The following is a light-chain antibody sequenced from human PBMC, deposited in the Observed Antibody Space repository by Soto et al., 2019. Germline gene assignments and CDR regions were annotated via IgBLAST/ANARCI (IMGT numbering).Light chain of an antibody. CDR1: SSDVGGYNY. V-gene: IGLV2-14*01. Sequence: QSVLTQPASVSGSPGQSITISCTGTSSDVGGYNYVSWYQQHPGKAPKLMIYEVSNRPSGVSNRFSGSNSGNTASLTISGLQAEDEADYYCSSYTSSSTDVVFGGGTKLNVL. J-gene: IGLJ2*01. CDR3: SSYTSSSTDVV. CDR2: EVS.